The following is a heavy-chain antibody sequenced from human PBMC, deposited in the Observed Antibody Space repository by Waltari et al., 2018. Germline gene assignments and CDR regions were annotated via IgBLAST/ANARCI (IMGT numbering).Heavy chain of an antibody. CDR1: GGSFSAYY. D-gene: IGHD3-10*01. J-gene: IGHJ3*01. CDR3: ARERGSGSYDAFDV. Sequence: QVQLQQWGAGLLKPSETLPLTCAVYGGSFSAYYWSWIRQAPGTGLEWIGEVDHSGSTNYNPSFERRVTISGDTSKNQFSLRLSSVTAADTAVYYCARERGSGSYDAFDVWGQGTMVIVSS. V-gene: IGHV4-34*01. CDR2: VDHSGST.